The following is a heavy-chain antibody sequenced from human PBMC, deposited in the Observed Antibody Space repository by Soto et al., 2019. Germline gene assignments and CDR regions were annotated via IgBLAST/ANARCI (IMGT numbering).Heavy chain of an antibody. Sequence: PSETLSLTCTVSGGSISSYYWSWIRQPPGKGLEWIGYIYYSGSTNYNPSLKSRVTISVDTSKNQFSLKLSSVTAADTAVYYCARGTKWSPAYYFDYWGQGTLVTV. V-gene: IGHV4-59*01. D-gene: IGHD2-15*01. CDR3: ARGTKWSPAYYFDY. CDR2: IYYSGST. CDR1: GGSISSYY. J-gene: IGHJ4*02.